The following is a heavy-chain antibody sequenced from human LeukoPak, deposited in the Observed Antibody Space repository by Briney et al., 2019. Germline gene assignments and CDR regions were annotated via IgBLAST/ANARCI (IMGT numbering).Heavy chain of an antibody. CDR2: ISYDGSNK. J-gene: IGHJ6*04. CDR3: AKVLLGRYFDWLSYGMDV. Sequence: PGASLRLSCAASGFTFSSYGMHWVRQAPGKGLEWVAVISYDGSNKYYADSVKGRFTISRDNSKNTLYLQMNSLRAEDTAVYYCAKVLLGRYFDWLSYGMDVWGKGTTVTVSS. D-gene: IGHD3-9*01. V-gene: IGHV3-30*18. CDR1: GFTFSSYG.